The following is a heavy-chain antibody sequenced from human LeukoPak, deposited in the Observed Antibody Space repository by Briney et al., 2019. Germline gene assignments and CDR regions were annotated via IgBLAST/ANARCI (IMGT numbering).Heavy chain of an antibody. J-gene: IGHJ4*02. D-gene: IGHD6-19*01. CDR3: AKDKGDGSGWDFYDY. CDR1: GFTFSSYV. Sequence: PGGSLTLSCATSGFTFSSYVTRWVRQAPGGGLEWVSLIRGSDDSTYYADSVKGRFTISRADSRNTLNLQMNSLRADDTAVYYCAKDKGDGSGWDFYDYWGQGTLVTVAS. V-gene: IGHV3-23*01. CDR2: IRGSDDST.